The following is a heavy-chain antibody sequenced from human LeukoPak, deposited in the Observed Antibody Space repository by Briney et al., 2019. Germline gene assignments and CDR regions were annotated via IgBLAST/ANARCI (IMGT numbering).Heavy chain of an antibody. CDR3: ARSSGGYYYAWFDP. CDR2: INHSGST. Sequence: PSETLSLTCAVYGGSFSGYYWSWIRQPPGKGLEWIGEINHSGSTNYNPSLKSRVTISVDTSKNQFSLKLSSVTAADTAVYYCARSSGGYYYAWFDPWGQGTLVTVSS. V-gene: IGHV4-34*01. D-gene: IGHD3-10*01. CDR1: GGSFSGYY. J-gene: IGHJ5*02.